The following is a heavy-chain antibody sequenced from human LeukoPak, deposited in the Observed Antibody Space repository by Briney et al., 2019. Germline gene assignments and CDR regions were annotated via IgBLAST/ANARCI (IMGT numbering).Heavy chain of an antibody. J-gene: IGHJ6*03. CDR3: ARLGKTHYGSGSYKSYYMDV. D-gene: IGHD3-10*01. CDR2: IWYDGSNK. Sequence: GGSLRLSCAASGFTISSYGMHWVRQAPGKGLEWVAVIWYDGSNKYYADSVKGRFTISRDNSKNTLYLQMNSLRAEDTAVYYCARLGKTHYGSGSYKSYYMDVWGKGTTVTVSS. CDR1: GFTISSYG. V-gene: IGHV3-33*01.